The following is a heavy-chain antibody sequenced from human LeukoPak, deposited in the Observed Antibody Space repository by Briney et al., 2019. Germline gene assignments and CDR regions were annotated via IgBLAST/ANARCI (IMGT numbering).Heavy chain of an antibody. CDR1: GYTFTSYD. V-gene: IGHV1-8*01. CDR2: MNPNSGNT. J-gene: IGHJ6*03. D-gene: IGHD3-9*01. Sequence: ASVKVSCKASGYTFTSYDINWVRQATGQGLEWMGWMNPNSGNTGYAQKFQGRVTMTRNTSISTAYMELSSLRSEDTAVYYCARLGVRTYYDILTGPDLYYYYYMDVWGKGTTVTISS. CDR3: ARLGVRTYYDILTGPDLYYYYYMDV.